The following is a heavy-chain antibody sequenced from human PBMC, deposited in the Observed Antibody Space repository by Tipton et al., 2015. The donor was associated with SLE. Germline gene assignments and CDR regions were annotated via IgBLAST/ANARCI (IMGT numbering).Heavy chain of an antibody. Sequence: SLRLSCAASGFTFSSYWMHWVRQTPGKGLVWVSRINSDGSTTTYVDSVEGRFTLSRDNAKNTLYLQMNSLRVEDTAVYYCARAESYTDAFETWGQGTMVTVSS. J-gene: IGHJ3*02. CDR1: GFTFSSYW. CDR2: INSDGSTT. V-gene: IGHV3-74*01. D-gene: IGHD2-2*02. CDR3: ARAESYTDAFET.